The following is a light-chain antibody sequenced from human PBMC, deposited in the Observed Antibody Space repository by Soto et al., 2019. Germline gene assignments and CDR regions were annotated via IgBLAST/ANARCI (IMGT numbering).Light chain of an antibody. J-gene: IGKJ1*01. V-gene: IGKV1-5*01. CDR2: DAS. Sequence: DIQMTQSPSTLSASVGDTVTVTCRASQSVSGWLAWYQQKPGKAPKLLIYDASNLESWVPSRFSGSGSGTEFTLTISSLQPDDFATYYCQQYNAYSPWTFGQGTKVDIK. CDR1: QSVSGW. CDR3: QQYNAYSPWT.